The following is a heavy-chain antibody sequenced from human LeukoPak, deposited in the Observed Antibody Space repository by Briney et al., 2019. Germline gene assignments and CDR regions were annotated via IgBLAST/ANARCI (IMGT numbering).Heavy chain of an antibody. CDR2: INPNSGGT. Sequence: ASVKVSCKASGYTFTGYYMHWVRQAPGQGLEWMGWINPNSGGTNYAQKFQGWVTMTRDTSISTAYMELSRLRSDDTAVYYCARDGVGYYGSGSPTGYYGMDVWGQGTTVTVSS. CDR3: ARDGVGYYGSGSPTGYYGMDV. CDR1: GYTFTGYY. J-gene: IGHJ6*02. D-gene: IGHD3-10*01. V-gene: IGHV1-2*04.